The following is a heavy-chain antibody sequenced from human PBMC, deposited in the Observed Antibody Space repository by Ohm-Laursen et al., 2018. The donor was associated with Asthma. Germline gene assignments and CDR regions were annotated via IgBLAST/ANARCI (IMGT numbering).Heavy chain of an antibody. CDR2: ASYDGGNK. CDR1: GFTFSSYG. D-gene: IGHD1-26*01. CDR3: AKATVQLSGSYFFDY. J-gene: IGHJ4*02. V-gene: IGHV3-30*18. Sequence: RSLRLSCTASGFTFSSYGMHWVRQAPGKGLEWVAFASYDGGNKDYADSVKGRFTISRDNSDNALYLQMNSLRADDSAVYFCAKATVQLSGSYFFDYWGQGSRVTVSS.